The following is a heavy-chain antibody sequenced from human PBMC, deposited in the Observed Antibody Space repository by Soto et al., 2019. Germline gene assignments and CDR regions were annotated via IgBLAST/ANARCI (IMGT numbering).Heavy chain of an antibody. D-gene: IGHD3-22*01. CDR2: IYYSGST. V-gene: IGHV4-59*08. J-gene: IGHJ4*02. Sequence: SETLSLTCTVSGGSITTYYWSWIRQPPGKGLEWIGYIYYSGSTNYSPSLKSRVTISVDTSKNQFSLRLSSVTAADTAVYYCARRLGGDSSGTFDYWGQGMLVTAPQ. CDR1: GGSITTYY. CDR3: ARRLGGDSSGTFDY.